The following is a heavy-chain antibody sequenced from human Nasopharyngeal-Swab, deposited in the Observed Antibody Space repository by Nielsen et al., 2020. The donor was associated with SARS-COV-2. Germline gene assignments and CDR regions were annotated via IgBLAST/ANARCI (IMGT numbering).Heavy chain of an antibody. Sequence: ASVKVSCKASGYTFTSYGISWVRHAPGQGLEWMGWISAYNGNTNYAQKPQGRVTMTTDTSTSTAYMELRSLRSDDTAVYYCARALTDYPGSYGPYDYWGQGTLVTVSS. CDR3: ARALTDYPGSYGPYDY. D-gene: IGHD1-26*01. CDR1: GYTFTSYG. V-gene: IGHV1-18*01. J-gene: IGHJ4*02. CDR2: ISAYNGNT.